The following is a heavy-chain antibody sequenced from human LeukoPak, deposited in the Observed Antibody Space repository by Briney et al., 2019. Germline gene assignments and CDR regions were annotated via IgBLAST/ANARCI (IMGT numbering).Heavy chain of an antibody. Sequence: SETLSLTCSVSGDSISSGSYYWSWIRQPAGKGLEWIGRIYTSGSTDYSPSLKSRVTISVDTSKNQFSLKLSFVTAADTAMYYCARVHLYWFDPWGQGTLVTVSS. CDR2: IYTSGST. CDR3: ARVHLYWFDP. V-gene: IGHV4-61*02. CDR1: GDSISSGSYY. D-gene: IGHD2/OR15-2a*01. J-gene: IGHJ5*02.